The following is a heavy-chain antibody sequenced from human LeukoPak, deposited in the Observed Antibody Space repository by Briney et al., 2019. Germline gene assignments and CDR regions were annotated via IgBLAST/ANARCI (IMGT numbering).Heavy chain of an antibody. CDR3: ARGSLRRLYGMDV. Sequence: GRSLRLSCAASGFTFSSYGMHWVRQAPGKGLEWVAVIWYDGSNKYYADSVKGRFTISRGNSKNTLYLQMNSLRAEDTAVYYCARGSLRRLYGMDVWGKGTTVTVSS. D-gene: IGHD4-17*01. J-gene: IGHJ6*04. CDR1: GFTFSSYG. CDR2: IWYDGSNK. V-gene: IGHV3-33*01.